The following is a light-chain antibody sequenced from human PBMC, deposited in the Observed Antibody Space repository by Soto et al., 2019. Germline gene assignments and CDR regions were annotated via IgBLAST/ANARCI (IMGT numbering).Light chain of an antibody. CDR1: QSVLYSSNNKNY. CDR2: WAS. V-gene: IGKV4-1*01. CDR3: QQYYSTPLFT. J-gene: IGKJ3*01. Sequence: DIVMTQSPDSLAVSLGERATIICKSSQSVLYSSNNKNYLAWYQQKPGQPPKLLIYWASTRESGVPDRFSGSGSGTDFTLTISSLQAEDVAVYYCQQYYSTPLFTFGPGTKVEIK.